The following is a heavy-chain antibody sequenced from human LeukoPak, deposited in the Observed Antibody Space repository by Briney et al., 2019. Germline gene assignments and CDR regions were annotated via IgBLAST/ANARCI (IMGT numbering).Heavy chain of an antibody. CDR2: IKQDGSER. CDR1: GFTFSGFS. V-gene: IGHV3-7*01. J-gene: IGHJ4*02. D-gene: IGHD3-10*01. Sequence: GGSLRLSCAASGFTFSGFSMSWVRQSPTKGLEWVANIKQDGSERYYVDSVKGRFTISRDNAKSSLSLQMNNLRVEDTAVYYCARAGSHWHYVYWGQGTVVTVSS. CDR3: ARAGSHWHYVY.